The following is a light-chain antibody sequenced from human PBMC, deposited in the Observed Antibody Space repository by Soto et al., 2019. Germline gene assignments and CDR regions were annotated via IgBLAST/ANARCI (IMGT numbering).Light chain of an antibody. Sequence: EIVLTQSPATLSLSPGERATLSCRASQSVSSYLAWYQQKPGQAPRLLIYDASNRATGITARFSGSGSGTDFTLTISILEPEDFAVYYCQQRSNWPPTFGLGTRLEIK. CDR1: QSVSSY. J-gene: IGKJ5*01. CDR2: DAS. CDR3: QQRSNWPPT. V-gene: IGKV3-11*01.